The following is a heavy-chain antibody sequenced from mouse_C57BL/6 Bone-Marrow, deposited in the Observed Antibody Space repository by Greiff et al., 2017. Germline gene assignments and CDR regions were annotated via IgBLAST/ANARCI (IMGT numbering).Heavy chain of an antibody. J-gene: IGHJ2*01. CDR1: GFNIKDDY. CDR2: IDPENGDT. Sequence: VQLQQSGAELVRPGASVKLSCTASGFNIKDDYMHWVKQRPEQGLEWIGWIDPENGDTEYASKFQGKATVTADTCSNTAYLQLSSLTSEDTAVYYCATGGVSGYFDYWGQGTTLTVSS. D-gene: IGHD6-2*01. CDR3: ATGGVSGYFDY. V-gene: IGHV14-4*01.